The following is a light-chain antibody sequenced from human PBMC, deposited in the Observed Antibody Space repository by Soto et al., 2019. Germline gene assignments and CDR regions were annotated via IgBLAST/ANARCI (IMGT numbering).Light chain of an antibody. J-gene: IGLJ1*01. Sequence: SYELTQPPSVSVAPGQTARITCGGNNIGSKSVHWYQQKPGQAPVLVVYDGSDRPSGIPERFSGSNSGNTATLTISRVEAGDGAAFYCRVWDSSSAGVFGTGTKVTV. CDR1: NIGSKS. V-gene: IGLV3-21*02. CDR2: DGS. CDR3: RVWDSSSAGV.